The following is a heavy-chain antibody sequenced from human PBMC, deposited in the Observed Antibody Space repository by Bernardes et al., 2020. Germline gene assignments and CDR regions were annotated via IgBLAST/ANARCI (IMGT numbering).Heavy chain of an antibody. D-gene: IGHD6-13*01. Sequence: GGSLRLSCAASGFTFSSYSMNWVRQAPGKGLEWVSYISSSSSTIYYADSVKGRFTISRDNAKNSLYLQMNSLRDEDTAVYYCARGSGFYSSSWYTDYWGQGTLVTVSS. V-gene: IGHV3-48*02. CDR1: GFTFSSYS. J-gene: IGHJ4*02. CDR3: ARGSGFYSSSWYTDY. CDR2: ISSSSSTI.